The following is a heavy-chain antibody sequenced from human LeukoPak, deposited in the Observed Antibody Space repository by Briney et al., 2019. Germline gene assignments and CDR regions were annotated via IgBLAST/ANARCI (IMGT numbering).Heavy chain of an antibody. Sequence: GGSLRLSCAASGFTFSSYGMHWVRQAPGKGLEWVAVIWYDGSNKYYADSVKGRFTISRDNSKNALYLQMNSLRAEDTAVYYCARDSSLAGLFDYWGQGTLVTVSS. CDR2: IWYDGSNK. D-gene: IGHD6-19*01. V-gene: IGHV3-33*01. CDR1: GFTFSSYG. CDR3: ARDSSLAGLFDY. J-gene: IGHJ4*02.